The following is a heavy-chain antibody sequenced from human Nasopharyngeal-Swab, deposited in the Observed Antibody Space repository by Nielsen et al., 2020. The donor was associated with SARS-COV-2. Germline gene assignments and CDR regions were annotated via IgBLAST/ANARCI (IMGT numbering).Heavy chain of an antibody. CDR3: ARGQLWLDY. Sequence: LSCTVAGGSISSYYWSWIRQPPGKGLEWIGYIYYSGSTNYNPSLKSRVTISVDTSKNQFSLKLSSVTAADTAVYYCARGQLWLDYWGRGTLVTVSS. CDR1: GGSISSYY. V-gene: IGHV4-59*01. CDR2: IYYSGST. D-gene: IGHD5-18*01. J-gene: IGHJ4*02.